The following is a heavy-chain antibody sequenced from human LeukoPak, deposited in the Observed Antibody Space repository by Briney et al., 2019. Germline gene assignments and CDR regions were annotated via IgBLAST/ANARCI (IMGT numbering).Heavy chain of an antibody. V-gene: IGHV3-7*01. D-gene: IGHD3-10*01. J-gene: IGHJ4*02. CDR1: GFTFSSYW. Sequence: GGSLRLSCAASGFTFSSYWMSWVRQAPGKGLEWVANIKQDGSEKYHVDSVKGRFTISRDNAKNSLYLQMNSLRAEDTAVYYCARVSPAMVRIQFDYWGQGTLVTVSS. CDR2: IKQDGSEK. CDR3: ARVSPAMVRIQFDY.